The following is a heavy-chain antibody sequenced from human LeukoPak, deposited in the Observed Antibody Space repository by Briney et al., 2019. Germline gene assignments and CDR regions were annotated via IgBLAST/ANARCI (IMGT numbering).Heavy chain of an antibody. CDR1: GFTFSSYS. CDR3: ARGGAAAGTPPTGY. J-gene: IGHJ4*02. D-gene: IGHD6-13*01. CDR2: ISSSSSYI. Sequence: GGSLRLSCAASGFTFSSYSMNWVRQAPGKGLEWVSSISSSSSYIYYADSVKGRFTISRDNAKNSLYLQMNSLRAEDTAVYYCARGGAAAGTPPTGYCGQGTLVTVSS. V-gene: IGHV3-21*01.